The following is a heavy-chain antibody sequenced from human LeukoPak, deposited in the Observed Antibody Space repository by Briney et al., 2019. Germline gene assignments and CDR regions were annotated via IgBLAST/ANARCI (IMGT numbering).Heavy chain of an antibody. CDR3: ARVHWTAAKIGYYYYMDV. D-gene: IGHD2-2*01. CDR2: IIPIFGAA. Sequence: SVKVSCKASGGTFSSYAISWVRQAPGQGLEWMGGIIPIFGAANYAQKFQGRVTITADESTSTAYMELSSLRSEDTAVYYCARVHWTAAKIGYYYYMDVWGKGTTVTVSS. J-gene: IGHJ6*03. V-gene: IGHV1-69*13. CDR1: GGTFSSYA.